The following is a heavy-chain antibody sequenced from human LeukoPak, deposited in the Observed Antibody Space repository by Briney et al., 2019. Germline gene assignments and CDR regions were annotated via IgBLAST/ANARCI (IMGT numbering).Heavy chain of an antibody. V-gene: IGHV4-61*02. D-gene: IGHD3-10*01. CDR3: ARDARYHGSGSYYNRLDY. CDR1: GGSISSGSYY. CDR2: IYTSGST. Sequence: PSQTLSLTCTVSGGSISSGSYYWSWIRQPAGKGLEWIGRIYTSGSTNYNPSLKSRVTISVDTSKNQFSLKLSSVTAADTAVYYCARDARYHGSGSYYNRLDYWGQGTLVTVSS. J-gene: IGHJ4*02.